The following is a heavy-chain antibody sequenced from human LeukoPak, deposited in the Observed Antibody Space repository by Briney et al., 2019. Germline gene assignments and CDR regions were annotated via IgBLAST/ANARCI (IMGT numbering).Heavy chain of an antibody. CDR2: IKQDGSEK. CDR3: AKEGTYYGFDY. J-gene: IGHJ4*02. Sequence: GGSLRLSCAASGFTFSSYWMSWVRQAPGKGLEWVANIKQDGSEKYYVDSVKGRFTISRDNARNSLYLQMNSLRAEDTAVYYCAKEGTYYGFDYWGQGTLVTVSS. V-gene: IGHV3-7*03. CDR1: GFTFSSYW. D-gene: IGHD1-26*01.